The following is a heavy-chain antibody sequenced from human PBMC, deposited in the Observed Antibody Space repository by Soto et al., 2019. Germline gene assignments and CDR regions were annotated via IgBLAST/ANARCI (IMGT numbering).Heavy chain of an antibody. CDR3: ARANQAAIITHYYDAMDV. CDR2: IVPFFGTP. CDR1: GGTFVTYG. D-gene: IGHD3-22*01. V-gene: IGHV1-69*01. Sequence: QVHLLQSGAEVKKPGSSVKVSCTASGGTFVTYGISWVRQAPGQVLEWRGGIVPFFGTPDYAENLQGRVTITADESTSTAYMELSILRSGDTAVYYCARANQAAIITHYYDAMDVWGQGPTVTVSS. J-gene: IGHJ6*02.